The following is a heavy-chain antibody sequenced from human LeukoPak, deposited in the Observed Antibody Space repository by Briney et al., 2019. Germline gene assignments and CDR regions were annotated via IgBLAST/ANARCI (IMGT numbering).Heavy chain of an antibody. D-gene: IGHD1-26*01. V-gene: IGHV4-61*01. CDR2: IYYSGST. CDR1: GYSISSGYY. Sequence: PSETLSLTCTVSGYSISSGYYWSWIRQPPGKGLEWIGYIYYSGSTNYNPSLKSRVTISVDTSKNQFSLKLSSVTAADTAVYYCASMGWDPISGSYFDYWGQGTLVTVSS. J-gene: IGHJ4*02. CDR3: ASMGWDPISGSYFDY.